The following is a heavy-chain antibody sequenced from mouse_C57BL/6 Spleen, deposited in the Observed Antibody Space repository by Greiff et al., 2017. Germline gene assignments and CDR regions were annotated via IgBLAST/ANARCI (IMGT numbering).Heavy chain of an antibody. D-gene: IGHD2-2*01. J-gene: IGHJ4*01. CDR1: GYTFTSYW. Sequence: VQLQQSGTVLARPGASVKMSCKTSGYTFTSYWMHWVKQRPGQGLEWIGAIYPGNSDTSYNQKFKGKAKLTAVTSASTAYMELSSLTNEDSAVYYCTRRSMVTTYAMDYWGQGTSVTVSS. CDR3: TRRSMVTTYAMDY. CDR2: IYPGNSDT. V-gene: IGHV1-5*01.